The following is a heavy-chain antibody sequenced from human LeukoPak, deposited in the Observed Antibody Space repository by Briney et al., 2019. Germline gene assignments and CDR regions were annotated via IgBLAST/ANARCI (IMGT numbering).Heavy chain of an antibody. V-gene: IGHV3-30*02. CDR3: AGDRGTSSLYLVN. D-gene: IGHD6-6*01. Sequence: GGSLRLSCAASGFTFSSNGMHWVRQAPGKGLEWVAFIQNDGNNKKYVDSVKGRFTISRDNSKNTLYLQMNSLRVEDTAVYYCAGDRGTSSLYLVNWGQGTLVTVSS. CDR2: IQNDGNNK. CDR1: GFTFSSNG. J-gene: IGHJ4*02.